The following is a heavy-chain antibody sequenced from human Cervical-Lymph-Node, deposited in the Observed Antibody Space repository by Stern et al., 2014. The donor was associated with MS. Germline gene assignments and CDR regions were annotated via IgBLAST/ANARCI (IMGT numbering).Heavy chain of an antibody. V-gene: IGHV1-69*01. D-gene: IGHD2-15*01. CDR1: GGTFRSYA. J-gene: IGHJ6*02. Sequence: VQLVESGAEVKKPGSSVKGSCKASGGTFRSYAISWVRQAPGQGLEWMGGFIPLLQTSNYAQKFQGRVTITADESTSTAYMELSSLRSEDTAVYFCAVDIVVVVGEDYXXXMDVWGQGTTVTVSS. CDR2: FIPLLQTS. CDR3: AVDIVVVVGEDYXXXMDV.